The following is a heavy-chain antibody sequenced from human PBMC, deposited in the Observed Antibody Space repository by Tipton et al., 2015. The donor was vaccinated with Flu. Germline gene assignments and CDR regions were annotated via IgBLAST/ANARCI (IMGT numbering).Heavy chain of an antibody. J-gene: IGHJ5*02. CDR1: GGSISSYTYY. CDR3: ARVGGDYRDTSGFIPWFDL. D-gene: IGHD3-22*01. V-gene: IGHV4-39*07. Sequence: TLSLTCTVSGGSISSYTYYWGWFRQSPGTGLEWIGSIYYSGTTYYNPSLKSRVTMSIDTSKNQFSLKVTAVTAADTAVYYCARVGGDYRDTSGFIPWFDLWGQGTLVTVSS. CDR2: IYYSGTT.